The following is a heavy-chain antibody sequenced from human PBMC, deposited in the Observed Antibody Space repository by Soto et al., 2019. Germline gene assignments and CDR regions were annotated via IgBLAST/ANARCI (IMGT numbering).Heavy chain of an antibody. V-gene: IGHV1-18*01. D-gene: IGHD3-10*01. CDR3: ARDRVITMVRGVTITAPRGMDV. Sequence: ASVKVSCKASGYTFTSYSISCVRQAPGQALEWMGWISAYTGNTNYAQKLQGRVTMTTDTSTSTAYMELWSLRSDDTAVYYCARDRVITMVRGVTITAPRGMDVWGQGTTVTVSS. CDR1: GYTFTSYS. CDR2: ISAYTGNT. J-gene: IGHJ6*02.